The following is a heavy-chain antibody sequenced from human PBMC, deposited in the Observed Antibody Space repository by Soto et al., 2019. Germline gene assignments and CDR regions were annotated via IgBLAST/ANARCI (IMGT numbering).Heavy chain of an antibody. J-gene: IGHJ5*02. D-gene: IGHD6-19*01. CDR2: VFHTGTT. CDR3: ARSAGWYAVQS. V-gene: IGHV4-4*02. Sequence: QVQLQESGPGLVKPSGTLSLTCAVSGDSVSSPYYWCWVRQPPGKGLEWIGEVFHTGTTSYNPSLRSRVTLSMDKSNNQFSLDLSSVTAADTAVYYCARSAGWYAVQSWGPGTLVIVSS. CDR1: GDSVSSPYY.